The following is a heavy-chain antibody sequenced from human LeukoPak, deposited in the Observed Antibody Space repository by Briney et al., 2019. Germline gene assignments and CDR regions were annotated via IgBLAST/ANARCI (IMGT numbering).Heavy chain of an antibody. D-gene: IGHD3-10*01. CDR1: GFTFSTYA. CDR2: ISISGGST. CDR3: AKDRDLLFAHCWFDL. Sequence: ESLRLSCAASGFTFSTYAMSWVRQAPGKGLEWVSGISISGGSTYYADSVKGRFTISRDNSKNTLYLQMNRLRAEDTAVYYCAKDRDLLFAHCWFDLWGQGTLVTVSS. J-gene: IGHJ5*02. V-gene: IGHV3-23*01.